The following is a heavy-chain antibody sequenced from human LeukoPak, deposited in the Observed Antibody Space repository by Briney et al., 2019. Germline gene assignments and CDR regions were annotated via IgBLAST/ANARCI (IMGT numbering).Heavy chain of an antibody. CDR3: ARDRKYYYGSGHNYGMDV. Sequence: GGSLRLSCAASVFTFRIHAMSRVRQARGKRVECVSAFSGSGGSTYSADSVKGRFTISRDNAKNSLYLQMNSLRAEDTAVYYCARDRKYYYGSGHNYGMDVWGQGTTVTVSS. CDR2: FSGSGGST. J-gene: IGHJ6*02. CDR1: VFTFRIHA. V-gene: IGHV3-23*01. D-gene: IGHD3-10*01.